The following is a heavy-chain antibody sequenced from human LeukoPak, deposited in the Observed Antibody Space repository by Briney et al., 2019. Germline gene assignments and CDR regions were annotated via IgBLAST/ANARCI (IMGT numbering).Heavy chain of an antibody. CDR2: ISWNSGSI. CDR1: GFTFDDYA. V-gene: IGHV3-9*01. CDR3: ARLGPEWEQFDY. Sequence: GGSLRLSCAASGFTFDDYAMHWVRQAPGKGLEWVSGISWNSGSIGYADSVKGRFTISRDNSKNTLYLQMNSLRAEDTAVYYCARLGPEWEQFDYWGQGTLVTVSS. D-gene: IGHD1-26*01. J-gene: IGHJ4*02.